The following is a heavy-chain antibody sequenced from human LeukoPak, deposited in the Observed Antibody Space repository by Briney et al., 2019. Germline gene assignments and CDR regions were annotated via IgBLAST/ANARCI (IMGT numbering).Heavy chain of an antibody. CDR3: ARMTTVTTSYYYGMDV. D-gene: IGHD4-17*01. CDR2: INHSGST. V-gene: IGHV4-34*01. CDR1: GGSFSGYY. Sequence: SETLSLTCAVYGGSFSGYYWSWLRQPPGKGLEGIGEINHSGSTNYNPSLKSRVTISVDTSKNQFSLKLSSVTAADTAVYYCARMTTVTTSYYYGMDVWGQGTTVTVSS. J-gene: IGHJ6*02.